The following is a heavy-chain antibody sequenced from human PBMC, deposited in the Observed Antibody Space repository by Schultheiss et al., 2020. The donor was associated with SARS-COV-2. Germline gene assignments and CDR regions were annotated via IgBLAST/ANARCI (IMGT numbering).Heavy chain of an antibody. CDR3: ARETYYYGSGSWALDAFDI. D-gene: IGHD3-10*01. CDR2: IWYDGSNK. J-gene: IGHJ3*02. Sequence: GGSLRLSCAPSGFTFSSYGMHWVRQAPGKGLEWVAVIWYDGSNKYYADSVKGRFTISRDNSKNTLYLQMNSLRAEDTAVYYCARETYYYGSGSWALDAFDIWCQGTMVTVSS. CDR1: GFTFSSYG. V-gene: IGHV3-33*01.